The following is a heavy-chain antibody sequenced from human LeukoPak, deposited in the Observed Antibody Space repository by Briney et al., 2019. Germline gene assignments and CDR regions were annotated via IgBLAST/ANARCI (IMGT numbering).Heavy chain of an antibody. D-gene: IGHD6-19*01. CDR2: ISSSGSTI. CDR3: ARGALAGEFMDV. Sequence: PGGSLRLSCAASGFTFSRYAMNWVRQAPGRGLEWVSYISSSGSTIYYADSAKGRFTISRDNAKNSLYLQMNSLRAGDTAVYYCARGALAGEFMDVWGQGTTVTVSS. J-gene: IGHJ6*02. CDR1: GFTFSRYA. V-gene: IGHV3-48*03.